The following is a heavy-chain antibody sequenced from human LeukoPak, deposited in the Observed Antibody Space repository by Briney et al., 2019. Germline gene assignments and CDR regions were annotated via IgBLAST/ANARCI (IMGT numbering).Heavy chain of an antibody. CDR2: IKQDGSEK. Sequence: PGGSLRLSCAASGFTFSSYWMSWVRQAPGKGLEWVANIKQDGSEKYYVDSVKGRFTISRDNAKNSLYLQMNSLRAEDTAVYYCAKDHDYVWGSYHDHHYFDYWGQGTLVTVSS. D-gene: IGHD3-16*02. J-gene: IGHJ4*02. CDR1: GFTFSSYW. CDR3: AKDHDYVWGSYHDHHYFDY. V-gene: IGHV3-7*01.